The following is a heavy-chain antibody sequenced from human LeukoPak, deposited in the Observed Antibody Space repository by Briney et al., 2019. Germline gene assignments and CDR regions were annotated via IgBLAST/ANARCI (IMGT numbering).Heavy chain of an antibody. J-gene: IGHJ4*02. CDR3: ARDISCIAAGRLDY. D-gene: IGHD6-25*01. V-gene: IGHV3-30-3*01. CDR1: GFTFSSYA. Sequence: GSLSLSCAASGFTFSSYAMHWVRPAPGKGLEWVAVISYDGSNKYYADSVKGRFTISRDNSKNTLYLQMNSLRAEDTAVYYCARDISCIAAGRLDYWGQGTLVTVSS. CDR2: ISYDGSNK.